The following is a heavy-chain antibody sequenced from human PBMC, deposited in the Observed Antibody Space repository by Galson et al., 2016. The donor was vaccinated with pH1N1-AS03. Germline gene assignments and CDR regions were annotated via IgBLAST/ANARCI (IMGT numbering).Heavy chain of an antibody. Sequence: SLRLSCAASGFSFSNYNMHWVRQAPGKGLAWASSISSSSSYIYSADEVKGRFTISRDNAKNSLYLQLNSLRAEDTAVYYCASGPAGTFDYCGQGTLVTVSS. CDR3: ASGPAGTFDY. CDR2: ISSSSSYI. D-gene: IGHD6-13*01. CDR1: GFSFSNYN. J-gene: IGHJ4*02. V-gene: IGHV3-21*01.